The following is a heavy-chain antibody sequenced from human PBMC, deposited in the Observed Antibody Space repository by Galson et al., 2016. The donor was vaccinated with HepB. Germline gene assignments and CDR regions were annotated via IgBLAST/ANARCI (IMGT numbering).Heavy chain of an antibody. J-gene: IGHJ4*02. Sequence: SLRLSCAASGFTFTNYGMHWVCQPPGRGLQWVAAIWYDGSNEFYADAVKGRFTISRDNSKNTLYVQLNNLRAEDTAVYYCARGGPFSTSWYLDFWGQGTLLTVSS. CDR3: ARGGPFSTSWYLDF. CDR1: GFTFTNYG. V-gene: IGHV3-33*01. D-gene: IGHD6-13*01. CDR2: IWYDGSNE.